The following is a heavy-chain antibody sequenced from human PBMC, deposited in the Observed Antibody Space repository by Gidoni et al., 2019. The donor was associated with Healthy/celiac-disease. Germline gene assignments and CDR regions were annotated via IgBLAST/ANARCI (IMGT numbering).Heavy chain of an antibody. CDR2: IYYSGST. V-gene: IGHV4-59*08. CDR1: GGSISSYY. Sequence: QVQLQESGPGLVKPSETLSLTCTVPGGSISSYYWSWIRQPPGKGLEWIGYIYYSGSTNYNPSLKSRVTISVDTSKNQFSLKLSSVTAADTAVDYCAWGSYRSGIDYWGQGTLVTVSS. CDR3: AWGSYRSGIDY. D-gene: IGHD3-16*02. J-gene: IGHJ4*02.